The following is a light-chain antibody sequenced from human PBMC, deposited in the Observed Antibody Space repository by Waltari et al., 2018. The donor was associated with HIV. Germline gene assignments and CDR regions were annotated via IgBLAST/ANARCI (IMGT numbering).Light chain of an antibody. CDR3: QQRGGWPQS. CDR2: DAS. Sequence: DIVLTPSPAPLSLSPGERATLSCRASQSVGTFLAWYQQKPGQAPRPLIHDASKRASGIPARFRGSGSGTDFTLTISSLEPEDFAIYHCQQRGGWPQSFGQGTKLEIK. CDR1: QSVGTF. J-gene: IGKJ2*03. V-gene: IGKV3-11*01.